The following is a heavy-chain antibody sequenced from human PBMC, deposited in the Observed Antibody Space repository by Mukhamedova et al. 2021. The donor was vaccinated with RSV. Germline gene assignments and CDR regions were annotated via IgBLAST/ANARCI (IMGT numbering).Heavy chain of an antibody. D-gene: IGHD2-21*02. V-gene: IGHV4-59*01. CDR2: GST. Sequence: GSTNYNPSLKSRVTISVDTSKNQFSLKLSSVTAADTAVYYCAREAYCGGDCIRPNPFPPRLLIVNLVCRLLLEKKKKKTLRDA. J-gene: IGHJ3*01. CDR3: AREAYCGGDCIRPNPFPPRLLIVNLVCRLLLEKKKKKTLRDA.